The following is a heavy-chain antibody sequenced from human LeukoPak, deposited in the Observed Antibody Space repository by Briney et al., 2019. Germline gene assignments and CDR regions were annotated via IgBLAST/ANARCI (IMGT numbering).Heavy chain of an antibody. CDR2: IRYDGSNK. CDR1: GFTFSSYG. Sequence: PGGSLRLSCAASGFTFSSYGMHWVRQAPGKGLEWVAFIRYDGSNKYYADSVKGRFTISRDNSKNTLYLQMNSLRAEDTAVYYCAKLTASIVVVPAVWDREFDYWGQGTLVTVSS. CDR3: AKLTASIVVVPAVWDREFDY. V-gene: IGHV3-30*02. D-gene: IGHD2-2*01. J-gene: IGHJ4*02.